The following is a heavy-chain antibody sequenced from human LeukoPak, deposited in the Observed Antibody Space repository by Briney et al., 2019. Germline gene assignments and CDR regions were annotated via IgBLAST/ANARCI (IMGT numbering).Heavy chain of an antibody. V-gene: IGHV3-23*01. CDR2: VSHGGDYT. CDR1: GFTFSNYA. J-gene: IGHJ5*02. Sequence: GGSLRLSCAASGFTFSNYAMTWVRQAPGKGLEWVATVSHGGDYTYHADSVKGRFTISRDNFKNTLYLQMNSLRVEDTAVYYCAKAIGQEVPAASRWYDPWGQGTLATVSS. D-gene: IGHD2-2*01. CDR3: AKAIGQEVPAASRWYDP.